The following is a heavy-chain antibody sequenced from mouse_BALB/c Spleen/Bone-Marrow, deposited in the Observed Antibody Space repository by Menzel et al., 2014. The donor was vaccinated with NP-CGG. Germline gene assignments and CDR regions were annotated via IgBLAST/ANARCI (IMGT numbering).Heavy chain of an antibody. CDR2: IDPANGNT. Sequence: EVMLVESGAELVKPGASVKLSCTASGFNIXDTYMHWVKQRPEQGLEWIGRIDPANGNTKYDPKFQGKATITADTSSNAAYLQLSSLTSEDTAVYYCAFYYYGSSLFAYWCQGTLVTVSA. J-gene: IGHJ3*01. CDR3: AFYYYGSSLFAY. CDR1: GFNIXDTY. V-gene: IGHV14-3*02. D-gene: IGHD1-1*01.